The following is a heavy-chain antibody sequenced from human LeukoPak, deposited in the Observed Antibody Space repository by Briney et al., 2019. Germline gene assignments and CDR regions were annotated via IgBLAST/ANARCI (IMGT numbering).Heavy chain of an antibody. CDR3: ARPYSSGWRDAFDI. CDR1: GFTFSIYG. J-gene: IGHJ3*02. D-gene: IGHD6-19*01. V-gene: IGHV3-33*01. CDR2: IWYDGSNT. Sequence: GRSLRLFCAASGFTFSIYGMHWVRQAPGKGLEWMAVIWYDGSNTYYADSVKGRLTISRDNSKNTLYLQMNSLRTEDTAVYYCARPYSSGWRDAFDIWGQGTMVTVSS.